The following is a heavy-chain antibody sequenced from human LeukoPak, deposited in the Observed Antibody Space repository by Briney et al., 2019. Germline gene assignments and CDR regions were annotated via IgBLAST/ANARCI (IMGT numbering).Heavy chain of an antibody. Sequence: GGSLRLSCSASGFTFSSYAMSWVRQAPGKGLEWVSAISGSGGSTYYADSVKGRFTISRDNSKNTLYLQMNSLRAEDTAVYYCAKDLAALWTTFDYWGQGTLVTVSS. CDR1: GFTFSSYA. V-gene: IGHV3-23*01. CDR2: ISGSGGST. D-gene: IGHD3/OR15-3a*01. J-gene: IGHJ4*02. CDR3: AKDLAALWTTFDY.